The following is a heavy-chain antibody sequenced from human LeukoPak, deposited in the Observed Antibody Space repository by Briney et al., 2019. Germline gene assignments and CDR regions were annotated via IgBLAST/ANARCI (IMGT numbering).Heavy chain of an antibody. V-gene: IGHV4-38-2*02. CDR1: GYSISSGYY. Sequence: SETLSLTCTVSGYSISSGYYWGWIRQPPGKGLEWIGSIYHSGSTYYNPSLKSRVTISVDTSKNQFSLKLSSVTAADTAVYYCASEHDYGDYGYYFDYWDQGTLVTVSS. J-gene: IGHJ4*02. CDR3: ASEHDYGDYGYYFDY. D-gene: IGHD4-17*01. CDR2: IYHSGST.